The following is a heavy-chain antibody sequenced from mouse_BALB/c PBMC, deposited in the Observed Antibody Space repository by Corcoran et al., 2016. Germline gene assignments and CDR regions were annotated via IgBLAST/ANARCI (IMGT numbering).Heavy chain of an antibody. V-gene: IGHV9-3-1*01. CDR1: GNTFTKYG. J-gene: IGHJ2*01. CDR2: INTYTGEP. D-gene: IGHD1-1*01. CDR3: ARPLYYYGSRYGY. Sequence: QIQLVQSGPEMKKPGETDKISCKASGNTFTKYGINWVKPAPGKGLKWMGWINTYTGEPTYADDFKGRFAFSLETSASTAYLKINILKNEDTATYFCARPLYYYGSRYGYWGQGTTLTVSS.